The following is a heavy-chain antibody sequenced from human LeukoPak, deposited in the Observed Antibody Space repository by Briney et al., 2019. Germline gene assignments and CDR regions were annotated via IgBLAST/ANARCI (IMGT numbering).Heavy chain of an antibody. J-gene: IGHJ4*02. V-gene: IGHV1-18*01. Sequence: GASVKVSCKASGYTFTSYGISWVRQAPGQGLEWMGWISAYNGNTNYAQKLQGRVTMATDTSTSTAYMELRSLRSDDTAVYYCARTPKLSKYNWNYVCYWGQGTLVTVSS. CDR1: GYTFTSYG. D-gene: IGHD1-20*01. CDR2: ISAYNGNT. CDR3: ARTPKLSKYNWNYVCY.